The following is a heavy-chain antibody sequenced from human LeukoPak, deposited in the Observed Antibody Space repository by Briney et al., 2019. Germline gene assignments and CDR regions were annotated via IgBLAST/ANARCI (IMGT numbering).Heavy chain of an antibody. CDR1: GGSISSGGYY. CDR2: IYHSGST. V-gene: IGHV4-30-2*01. CDR3: ARRHYDILTGHPPYFDY. D-gene: IGHD3-9*01. Sequence: KPSQTLSLTCTVSGGSISSGGYYWSWIRQPPGKGLEWIGYIYHSGSTYYNPSLKSRVTISVDRSKNQFSLKLSSVTAADTAVYYCARRHYDILTGHPPYFDYWGQGTLVTVSS. J-gene: IGHJ4*02.